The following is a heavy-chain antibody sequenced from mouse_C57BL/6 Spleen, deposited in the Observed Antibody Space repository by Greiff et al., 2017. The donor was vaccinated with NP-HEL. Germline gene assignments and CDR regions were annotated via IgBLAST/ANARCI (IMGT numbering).Heavy chain of an antibody. Sequence: VQLKQSGTVLARPGASVKMSCKTSGYTFTSYWMHWVKQRPGQGLEWIGAIYPGNSDTSYNQKFKGTAKLTAVTSASTAYMELSSLTNEDSAVYYCTTGDYYGSRGFAYWGQGTLVTVSA. CDR1: GYTFTSYW. CDR3: TTGDYYGSRGFAY. J-gene: IGHJ3*01. CDR2: IYPGNSDT. D-gene: IGHD1-1*01. V-gene: IGHV1-5*01.